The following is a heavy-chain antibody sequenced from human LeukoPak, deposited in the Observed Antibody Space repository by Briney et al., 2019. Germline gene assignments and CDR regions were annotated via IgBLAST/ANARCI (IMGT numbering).Heavy chain of an antibody. D-gene: IGHD3-22*01. CDR1: GLTFSSYG. CDR3: AKGRMDSSGCEFDY. V-gene: IGHV3-30*05. Sequence: GSLRLSCAASGLTFSSYGMHWVRQAPGQGLEWVAGISYDGSNKYYIDSVKGRLTISRDNSKNTLYLQMDSLRGEGTAVYYCAKGRMDSSGCEFDYWGQGTLVTVSS. J-gene: IGHJ4*02. CDR2: ISYDGSNK.